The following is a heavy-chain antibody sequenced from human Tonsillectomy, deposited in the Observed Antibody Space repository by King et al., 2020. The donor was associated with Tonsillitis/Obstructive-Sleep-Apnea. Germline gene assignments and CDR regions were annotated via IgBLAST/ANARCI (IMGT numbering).Heavy chain of an antibody. CDR2: ISSNGGST. CDR1: GFTFNSYA. CDR3: ASDGGSGYYRYYYYYMDV. D-gene: IGHD3-3*01. V-gene: IGHV3-64*01. J-gene: IGHJ6*03. Sequence: VQLVESGGGLVQPGGSLRLSCAASGFTFNSYAMHWVRQAPGKGLEYVSPISSNGGSTYYANSVKGRFTISRDNSKNTLYLQMGSLRAEDMAVYYCASDGGSGYYRYYYYYMDVWGKGTTVTVSS.